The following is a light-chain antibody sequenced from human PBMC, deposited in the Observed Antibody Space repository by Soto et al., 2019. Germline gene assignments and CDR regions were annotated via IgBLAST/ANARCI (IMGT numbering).Light chain of an antibody. CDR1: QDLSNY. J-gene: IGKJ3*01. CDR3: QQYRI. CDR2: DAS. Sequence: DIPMTQSPSSLSASVGDRVTITCQASQDLSNYLNWYQQKPGKAPKLLIYDASNLETGVPSRFSGSGSGTDFTFTISSLQPEDIATYYCQQYRIFGPGTKVDIK. V-gene: IGKV1-33*01.